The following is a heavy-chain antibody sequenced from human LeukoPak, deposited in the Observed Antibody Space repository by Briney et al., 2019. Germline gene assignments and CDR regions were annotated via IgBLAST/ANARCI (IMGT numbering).Heavy chain of an antibody. V-gene: IGHV3-21*01. CDR2: VNTVSSYI. CDR3: ARLRRNSDRSDLFSYSAH. CDR1: GFTFSEYS. Sequence: GGSLRLSCAASGFTFSEYSKNWVRQAPGKGLEGVASVNTVSSYIYYADSMIGRFTISRDNAKNSLFLHINGLSAEERPVYYCARLRRNSDRSDLFSYSAHCGQGALVT. J-gene: IGHJ4*02. D-gene: IGHD3-22*01.